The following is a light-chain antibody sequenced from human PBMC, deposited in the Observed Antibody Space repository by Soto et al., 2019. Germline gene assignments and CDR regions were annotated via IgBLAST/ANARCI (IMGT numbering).Light chain of an antibody. CDR1: SSDVGGYTY. CDR3: SSYAGSNNVV. CDR2: DVN. J-gene: IGLJ1*01. Sequence: QSVLTQPRSASGSPGQSVTISCTGTSSDVGGYTYVSWYQQHPGKAPKLVIFDVNKRPSGVPDRFSGSKSGNTASLTVSGLRPDDEADYYCSSYAGSNNVVFGTGTKVTVL. V-gene: IGLV2-8*01.